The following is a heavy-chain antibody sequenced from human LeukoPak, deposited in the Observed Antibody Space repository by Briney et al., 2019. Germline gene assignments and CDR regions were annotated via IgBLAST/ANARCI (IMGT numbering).Heavy chain of an antibody. D-gene: IGHD3-9*01. CDR3: AKGNFYHHDPAGYLEEHALDM. CDR1: GFTLRNYG. V-gene: IGHV3-23*01. CDR2: ISSAGATT. J-gene: IGHJ3*02. Sequence: GGSLRLSCGASGFTLRNYGMTWVRQAPGKGLDWVSIISSAGATTYYAESVKGRFTISRDNSKNTVYLQMYSLRADDTAVYYCAKGNFYHHDPAGYLEEHALDMWGQGTMVTVSS.